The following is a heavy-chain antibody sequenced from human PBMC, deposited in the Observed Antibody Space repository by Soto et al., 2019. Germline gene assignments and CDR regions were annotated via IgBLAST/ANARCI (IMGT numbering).Heavy chain of an antibody. Sequence: SGPTLVNPTQTLTLTCTFSGFSLSTSGVGVGWIRQPPGKALEWLALIYWDDDKRYSPSLKSRLTITKDTSKNQGVLTMTNMDPGDTATYYCAHSATMVRGPDEPNWFDPWGQGTLDTVSS. V-gene: IGHV2-5*02. J-gene: IGHJ5*02. CDR3: AHSATMVRGPDEPNWFDP. CDR1: GFSLSTSGVG. CDR2: IYWDDDK. D-gene: IGHD3-10*01.